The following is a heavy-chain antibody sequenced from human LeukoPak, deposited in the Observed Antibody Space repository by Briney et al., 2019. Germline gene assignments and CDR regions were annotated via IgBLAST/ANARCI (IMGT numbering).Heavy chain of an antibody. CDR3: AGRGSGSYFDY. D-gene: IGHD3-10*01. J-gene: IGHJ4*02. V-gene: IGHV3-23*01. Sequence: GGSLRLSCAASGFTFSSYAMSWVRQAPGKGLQWVSTISGSGGSTYYADSVKGRFTISRDNSKNTLYLQINSLRAEDTAVYYCAGRGSGSYFDYWGQGTLVTVSS. CDR1: GFTFSSYA. CDR2: ISGSGGST.